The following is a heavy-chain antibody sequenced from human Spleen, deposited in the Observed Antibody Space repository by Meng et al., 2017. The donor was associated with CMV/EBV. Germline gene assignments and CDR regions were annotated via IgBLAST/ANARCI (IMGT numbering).Heavy chain of an antibody. CDR1: GFTFSTSW. CDR2: IREDGSTK. CDR3: ARDFGSSFDY. D-gene: IGHD6-6*01. V-gene: IGHV3-7*01. J-gene: IGHJ4*02. Sequence: GGSLRLSCAASGFTFSTSWISWVRQAPGKGLEWVANIREDGSTKYYADPVKGRFTISRDNAKNTLYLQMNSLRAEDTAAYYCARDFGSSFDYWGQGTLVTVSS.